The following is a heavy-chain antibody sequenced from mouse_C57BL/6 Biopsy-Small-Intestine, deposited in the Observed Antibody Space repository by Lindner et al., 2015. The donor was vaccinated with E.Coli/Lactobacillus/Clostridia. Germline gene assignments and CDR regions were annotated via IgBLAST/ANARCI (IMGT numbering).Heavy chain of an antibody. CDR2: ILPGSDST. J-gene: IGHJ1*02. V-gene: IGHV1-9*01. Sequence: VQLQESGAELMKPGASVKLSCKATGYTFTGYWIEWVKQRPGQGLEWIGQILPGSDSTNYNEKFKDKATFTADTSYNAVYMQLSSPTTEDSAIYHCAVRGDGDYGYFDVWGTGTMVIVSS. CDR1: GYTFTGYW. CDR3: AVRGDGDYGYFDV. D-gene: IGHD2-13*01.